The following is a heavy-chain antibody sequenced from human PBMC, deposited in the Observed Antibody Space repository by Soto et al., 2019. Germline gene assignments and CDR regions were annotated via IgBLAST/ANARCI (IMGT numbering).Heavy chain of an antibody. CDR1: GDTFSFNT. V-gene: IGHV1-69*08. J-gene: IGHJ4*02. CDR3: AKDVIRGLYYFDS. CDR2: IIPTLGVA. Sequence: QVQLVQSGAEVKKPGSSVKVSCKASGDTFSFNTISWVRQAPGQGLEWMGRIIPTLGVANYAQRFQGGATITADKSTSTAYMELSSLGSEDTAVYYCAKDVIRGLYYFDSWGQGTLVTVSS. D-gene: IGHD3-10*01.